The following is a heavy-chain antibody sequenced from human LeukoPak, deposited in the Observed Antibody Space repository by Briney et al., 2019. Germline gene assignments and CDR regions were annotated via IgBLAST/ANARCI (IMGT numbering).Heavy chain of an antibody. V-gene: IGHV4-39*02. J-gene: IGHJ6*03. CDR1: GGSISSSSYY. Sequence: SETLSLTCTVSGGSISSSSYYWGWIRQPPGKGLEWIGSIYYSGSSYYNPSLKSRVTISVDTSKNLFSLRLRSVTAADTAVYFCARGRVSSSTWYSTYYYYFYMDVWGKGTTVTVSS. CDR3: ARGRVSSSTWYSTYYYYFYMDV. CDR2: IYYSGSS. D-gene: IGHD1-1*01.